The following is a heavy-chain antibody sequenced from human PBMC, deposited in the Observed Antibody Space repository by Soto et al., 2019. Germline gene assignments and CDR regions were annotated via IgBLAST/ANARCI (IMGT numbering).Heavy chain of an antibody. CDR1: GYTFTSYG. CDR2: ISAYNGNT. V-gene: IGHV1-18*01. Sequence: GASVKVSCKASGYTFTSYGISCVRQAPGQGLEWMGWISAYNGNTNYAQKLQGRVTMTTDTSTSTAYMELRSLRSDDTAVYYCARDLRWLPPYYGMDVWGQGTTVTVSS. CDR3: ARDLRWLPPYYGMDV. J-gene: IGHJ6*02. D-gene: IGHD5-12*01.